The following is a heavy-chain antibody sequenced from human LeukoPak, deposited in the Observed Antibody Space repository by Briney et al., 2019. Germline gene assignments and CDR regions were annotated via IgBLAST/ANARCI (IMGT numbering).Heavy chain of an antibody. Sequence: SETLSLTCTISGGSISSYYWSWIRQPPGKGLEWIGYIYNSGSTNYNPSLKSRVTISVDTSKNQFSLKLSSVTAADTAVYYCARHSGTLGYFDYWGQGTRVTVSS. J-gene: IGHJ4*02. CDR1: GGSISSYY. V-gene: IGHV4-59*08. CDR3: ARHSGTLGYFDY. CDR2: IYNSGST. D-gene: IGHD1-14*01.